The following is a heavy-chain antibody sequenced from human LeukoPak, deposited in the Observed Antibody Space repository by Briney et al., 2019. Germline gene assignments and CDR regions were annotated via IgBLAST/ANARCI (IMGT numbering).Heavy chain of an antibody. Sequence: GGSLRLSCAASGFTFDDYAMHWVRQAPGKGLEWVSGISWNSGSIGYADSVKGRFTISRDNAKNSLYLQMNSLRAEDTALYYCAKDAGWSGYYAFDYWGQGTLVTVSS. V-gene: IGHV3-9*01. CDR3: AKDAGWSGYYAFDY. D-gene: IGHD3-3*01. CDR2: ISWNSGSI. J-gene: IGHJ4*02. CDR1: GFTFDDYA.